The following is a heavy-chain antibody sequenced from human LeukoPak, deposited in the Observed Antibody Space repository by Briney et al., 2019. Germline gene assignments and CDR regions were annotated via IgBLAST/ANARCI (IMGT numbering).Heavy chain of an antibody. D-gene: IGHD3-22*01. CDR1: GFTFSDYA. Sequence: GRSLRLSCAAAGFTFSDYAIHLVRQAPGKGLEWVAVISHDGSKKYYADSVKGRFTISRDSSRNTVYLQVKSLRAEDTAVYYCARDGAGHYYESSGYFDSWGQGTLVTVSS. CDR2: ISHDGSKK. CDR3: ARDGAGHYYESSGYFDS. J-gene: IGHJ4*02. V-gene: IGHV3-30-3*01.